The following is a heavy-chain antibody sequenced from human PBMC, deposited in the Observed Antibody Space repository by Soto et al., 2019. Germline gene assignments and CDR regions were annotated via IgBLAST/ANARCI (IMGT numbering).Heavy chain of an antibody. CDR3: ARAGAYCGGDCNSPPLYYGMDV. V-gene: IGHV3-30-3*01. CDR2: ISYDGSNK. J-gene: IGHJ6*02. Sequence: PGGSLRLSCAASGFTFSSYAMHWVRQAPGKGLEWVAVISYDGSNKYYADSVKGRFTISRDNSKNTLYLQMNSLRAEDTAVYYCARAGAYCGGDCNSPPLYYGMDVWGQGTTVTVSS. CDR1: GFTFSSYA. D-gene: IGHD2-21*02.